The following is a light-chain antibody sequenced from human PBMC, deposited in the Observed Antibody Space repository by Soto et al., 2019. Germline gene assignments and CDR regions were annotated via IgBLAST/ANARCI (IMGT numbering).Light chain of an antibody. CDR2: EFS. J-gene: IGLJ3*02. V-gene: IGLV2-14*01. CDR3: TSFTTISTWV. CDR1: SSDVGGYNY. Sequence: QSALTQPDSVSGSPGQSITISCTGTSSDVGGYNYVSWFQQHPGKAAKLKIYEFSNRPSGVSNRFSGSKSGNTASLTISELQAEDEADYYCTSFTTISTWVFGGGTKVTVL.